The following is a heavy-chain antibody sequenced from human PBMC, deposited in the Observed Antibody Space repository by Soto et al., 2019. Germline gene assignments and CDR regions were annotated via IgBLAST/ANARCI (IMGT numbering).Heavy chain of an antibody. D-gene: IGHD5-12*01. CDR1: GYTFTSYD. J-gene: IGHJ6*02. CDR2: MNPNSGNT. Sequence: ASVKVSCKASGYTFTSYDINWVRQATGQGLEWMGWMNPNSGNTGYAQKFQGRVTMTRNTSISTAYMELSSLRSEDTAVYYCARRKGYGYYYYYYVMDVWGQGTTVTVSS. V-gene: IGHV1-8*01. CDR3: ARRKGYGYYYYYYVMDV.